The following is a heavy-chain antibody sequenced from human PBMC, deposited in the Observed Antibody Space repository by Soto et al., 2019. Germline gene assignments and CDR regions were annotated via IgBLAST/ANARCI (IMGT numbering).Heavy chain of an antibody. V-gene: IGHV1-69*13. CDR2: IIPIFGTA. D-gene: IGHD3-22*01. Sequence: SVKVSCKASGGTFSSYAISWVRQAPGQGLEWMGGIIPIFGTANYAQKFQGRVTITADESTSTAYTELSSLRSEDTAVYYCARAYYYDSSATYYYYGMDVWGQGTTVTVSS. CDR1: GGTFSSYA. CDR3: ARAYYYDSSATYYYYGMDV. J-gene: IGHJ6*02.